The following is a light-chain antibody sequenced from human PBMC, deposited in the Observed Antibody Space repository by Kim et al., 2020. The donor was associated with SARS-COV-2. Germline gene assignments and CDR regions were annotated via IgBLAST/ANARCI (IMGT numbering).Light chain of an antibody. CDR2: YAS. Sequence: LSPGEKATLACRASQSINIYLAWYQQKPGQAPRLLIYYASNRATGIPARFSGSGSGTDFTLTISSLEPEDFAVYYCQQRSQWPLTFGGGTKVDIK. V-gene: IGKV3-11*01. J-gene: IGKJ4*01. CDR1: QSINIY. CDR3: QQRSQWPLT.